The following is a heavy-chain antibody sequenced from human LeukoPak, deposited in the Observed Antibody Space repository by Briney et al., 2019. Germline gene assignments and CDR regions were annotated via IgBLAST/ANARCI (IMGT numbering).Heavy chain of an antibody. D-gene: IGHD3-10*01. V-gene: IGHV4-34*01. CDR3: ARDSGTTGEVKFDP. Sequence: SETLSLTCAVYGGSFSGYYWSWIRQTPGKGLEWIGEINHSGGTNYNPSLKSRVTISVDTSKNQFSLKLSSVTAADTAVYYCARDSGTTGEVKFDPWGQGTLVTVSS. CDR1: GGSFSGYY. CDR2: INHSGGT. J-gene: IGHJ5*02.